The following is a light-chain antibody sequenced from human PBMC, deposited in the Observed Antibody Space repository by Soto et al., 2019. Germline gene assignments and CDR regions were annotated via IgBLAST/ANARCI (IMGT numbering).Light chain of an antibody. V-gene: IGKV1-5*01. CDR1: QSIRSW. CDR2: DAS. CDR3: QQYNAN. J-gene: IGKJ4*01. Sequence: DIQMTQSPSTLSASVGDRVTITCRASQSIRSWLAWYQQKPGKAPNLLIYDASKLASGVPSRFSGSRSGTEFALTISSLQHNDFATYYCQQYNANFGGSTKMEIK.